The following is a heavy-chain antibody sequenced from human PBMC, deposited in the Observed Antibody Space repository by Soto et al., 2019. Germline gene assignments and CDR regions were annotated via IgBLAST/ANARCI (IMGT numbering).Heavy chain of an antibody. D-gene: IGHD1-26*01. CDR1: GYSFTTYW. Sequence: EVQLVQSGAEVKKPGESLKISCKGSGYSFTTYWIAWVRQMPGKGLEWMGIIYPDDSDTRYSSSFQSQVIISADKSMNTAYLQWRSLNASDTAMYYCARCGGSYFNWFAPWGQGTLVTVSS. CDR3: ARCGGSYFNWFAP. V-gene: IGHV5-51*01. CDR2: IYPDDSDT. J-gene: IGHJ5*02.